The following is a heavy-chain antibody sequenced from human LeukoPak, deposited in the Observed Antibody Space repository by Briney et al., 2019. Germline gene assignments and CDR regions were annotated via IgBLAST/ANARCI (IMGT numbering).Heavy chain of an antibody. J-gene: IGHJ3*02. D-gene: IGHD1-26*01. CDR2: IRSKAYGGTT. V-gene: IGHV3-49*03. CDR3: TRTSPLGYDAFDI. CDR1: GFTFGDYA. Sequence: GGSLRLSCTASGFTFGDYAMSWFRQAPGKGLEWVGFIRSKAYGGTTEYAASVKGRFTISRDDSKSIAYLQMNSLKTEDTAVYYCTRTSPLGYDAFDIWGQGTMVTVSS.